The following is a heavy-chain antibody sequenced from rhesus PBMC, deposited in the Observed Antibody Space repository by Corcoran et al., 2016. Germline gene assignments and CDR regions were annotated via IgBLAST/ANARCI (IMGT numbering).Heavy chain of an antibody. Sequence: QVQLQQWGEGLVKPSETLSLTCAVYGGSISSNYWSWIRQPPGKGLEWIGRFRSGGSTNYNPSLKSRVTISIDTSKNQFSLKLTSVTAADAAVYYCARQSIPAAGTFDYWGQGVLVTVSS. CDR3: ARQSIPAAGTFDY. J-gene: IGHJ4*01. CDR2: FRSGGST. CDR1: GGSISSNY. V-gene: IGHV4-160*01. D-gene: IGHD6-31*01.